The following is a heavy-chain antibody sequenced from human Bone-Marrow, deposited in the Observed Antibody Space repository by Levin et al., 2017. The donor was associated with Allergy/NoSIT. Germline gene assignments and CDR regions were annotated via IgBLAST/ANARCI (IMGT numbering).Heavy chain of an antibody. CDR3: AKDHSRDFNWIDP. CDR1: GFTFSSYG. J-gene: IGHJ5*02. Sequence: GESLKISCAASGFTFSSYGMHWVRQAPGKGLEWVAVISYDGSNKYYADSVKGRFTISRDSSKNTLYLQMNSLRAEDTAVYYCAKDHSRDFNWIDPWGQGTLVTVSS. CDR2: ISYDGSNK. V-gene: IGHV3-30*18. D-gene: IGHD3-22*01.